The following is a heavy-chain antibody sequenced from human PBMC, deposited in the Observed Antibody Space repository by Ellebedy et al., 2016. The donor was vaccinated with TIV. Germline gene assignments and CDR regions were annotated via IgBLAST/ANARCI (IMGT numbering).Heavy chain of an antibody. J-gene: IGHJ4*02. Sequence: GGSLRLSCPASGFTFSNYALHWVRKAPGKGLEWVTVISYDGSNKYYADSVKGRFTVSRDNSKNTLFMQMNSLRADDTAVYYCASAAKASVGAIHYWGQGTLVTVSS. CDR3: ASAAKASVGAIHY. V-gene: IGHV3-30*04. D-gene: IGHD1-26*01. CDR1: GFTFSNYA. CDR2: ISYDGSNK.